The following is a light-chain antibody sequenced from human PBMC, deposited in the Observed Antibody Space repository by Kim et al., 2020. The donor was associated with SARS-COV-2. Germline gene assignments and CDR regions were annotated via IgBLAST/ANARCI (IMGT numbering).Light chain of an antibody. CDR2: GAS. CDR1: QSVSSSY. Sequence: LSLSPGERATLSCRASQSVSSSYLAWYQQKPGQAPRLLIYGASSRATGIPDRFSGSGSGTDFTLTISRLEPEDFAVYYCQQYGSSPDTFGGGTKVEIK. V-gene: IGKV3-20*01. J-gene: IGKJ4*01. CDR3: QQYGSSPDT.